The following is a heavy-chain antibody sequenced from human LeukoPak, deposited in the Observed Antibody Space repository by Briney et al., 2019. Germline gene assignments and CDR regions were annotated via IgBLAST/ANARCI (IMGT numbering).Heavy chain of an antibody. V-gene: IGHV3-23*01. CDR1: GFTFSSYA. Sequence: GGSLRLSCAASGFTFSSYAMSWVRQAPGKGLEWVSAISGSGGSTYYADSVKGRFTISRDNSKNTLYLQMNSLRAEDTAVYYCAKEPTDYYDSSGYKFHYFDYWGQGTLVTVSS. J-gene: IGHJ4*02. CDR3: AKEPTDYYDSSGYKFHYFDY. CDR2: ISGSGGST. D-gene: IGHD3-22*01.